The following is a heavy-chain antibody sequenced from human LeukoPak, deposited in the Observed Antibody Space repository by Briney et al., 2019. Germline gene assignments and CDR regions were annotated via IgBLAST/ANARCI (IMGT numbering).Heavy chain of an antibody. V-gene: IGHV3-9*01. Sequence: GGSLRLSCAASGFTFDDYAMHWVRQAPGKGLEWVSGVSWNSGTIGYADSVKGRFTISRDNAKNSLYLQTNSLRAEDTAVYYCARAGQEWFGELGFDQWGQGTLVIVSS. D-gene: IGHD3-10*01. CDR3: ARAGQEWFGELGFDQ. J-gene: IGHJ4*02. CDR2: VSWNSGTI. CDR1: GFTFDDYA.